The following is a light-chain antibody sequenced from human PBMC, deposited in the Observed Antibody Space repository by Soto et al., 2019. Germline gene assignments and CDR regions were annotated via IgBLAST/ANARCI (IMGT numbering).Light chain of an antibody. CDR1: QSVSSTS. CDR3: QKYGGSPPWT. J-gene: IGKJ1*01. CDR2: GAS. V-gene: IGKV3-20*01. Sequence: IVLTQSPGTLSLSPGERATLSCRASQSVSSTSLAWYQQKPGRAPRLLIFGASSRAMGIPDRFSGSGSGTEFTLSISRLEPEDFAVYYCQKYGGSPPWTFGRGTKVDIK.